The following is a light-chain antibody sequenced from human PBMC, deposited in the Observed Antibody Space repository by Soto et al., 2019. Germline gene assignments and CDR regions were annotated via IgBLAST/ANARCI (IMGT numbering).Light chain of an antibody. V-gene: IGLV2-8*01. CDR3: SSYAGSNNFV. Sequence: QSARTQPPSASGSPGQSVTMSCTGTSSDVGGYNYGSWYQQHPGKAPKLMIYEVSKRPSGVPDRFSGSKSSNTASLTVSGLQAEDEADYYCSSYAGSNNFVFGTGTKVTVL. CDR2: EVS. CDR1: SSDVGGYNY. J-gene: IGLJ1*01.